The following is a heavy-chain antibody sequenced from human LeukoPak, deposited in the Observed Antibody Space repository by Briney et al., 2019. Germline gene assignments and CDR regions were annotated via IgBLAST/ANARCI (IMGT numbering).Heavy chain of an antibody. J-gene: IGHJ4*02. Sequence: PGGSLSLSCAASGFTFSRYWMHWVRQAPGKGLVWVSRINSDGSSTSYADSVKGRFTISRDNAKNTLYLQMNSLRAEDTAVYYCASAGSVSYFDYLGQGTLVTVSS. CDR3: ASAGSVSYFDY. CDR2: INSDGSST. V-gene: IGHV3-74*01. D-gene: IGHD1-26*01. CDR1: GFTFSRYW.